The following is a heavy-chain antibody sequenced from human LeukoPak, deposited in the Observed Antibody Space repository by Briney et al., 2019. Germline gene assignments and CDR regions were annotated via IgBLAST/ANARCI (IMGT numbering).Heavy chain of an antibody. CDR3: ARVNAPPKDSSGWPFDY. J-gene: IGHJ4*02. D-gene: IGHD6-19*01. Sequence: SETLSLTCAVYGGSFSGYYWSWIRQPPGKGLEWIGEINHSGSTNYNPSHKSRVTISVDTSKNQFSLNLSSVTAADTAVYYCARVNAPPKDSSGWPFDYWGQGTLVTVSS. CDR1: GGSFSGYY. CDR2: INHSGST. V-gene: IGHV4-34*01.